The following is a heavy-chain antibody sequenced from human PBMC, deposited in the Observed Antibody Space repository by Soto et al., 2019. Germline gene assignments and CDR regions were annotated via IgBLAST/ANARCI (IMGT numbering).Heavy chain of an antibody. CDR1: GFTFSSYS. J-gene: IGHJ5*02. CDR3: ARESAALNWFDP. V-gene: IGHV3-48*01. D-gene: IGHD2-2*01. Sequence: PGGSRRLSCAASGFTFSSYSINWVRQAPGKGLEWVSYITSSSSTIYYAASAKGRFTISRENAKNSLYLQMNSLRAEDTAVYYCARESAALNWFDPWGQGTLVTVSS. CDR2: ITSSSSTI.